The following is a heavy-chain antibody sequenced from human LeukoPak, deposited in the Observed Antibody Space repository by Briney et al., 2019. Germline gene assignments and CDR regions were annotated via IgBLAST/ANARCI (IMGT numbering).Heavy chain of an antibody. CDR1: GFTFSSYS. CDR3: AKDYGSGSHYFDY. D-gene: IGHD3-10*01. J-gene: IGHJ4*02. Sequence: GGSLRLSCAASGFTFSSYSMNWVRQAPGKGLEWVSGISWNSGSIGYADSVKGRFTISRDNAKNSLYLQMNSLRAEDTALYYCAKDYGSGSHYFDYWGQGTLVTVSS. V-gene: IGHV3-9*01. CDR2: ISWNSGSI.